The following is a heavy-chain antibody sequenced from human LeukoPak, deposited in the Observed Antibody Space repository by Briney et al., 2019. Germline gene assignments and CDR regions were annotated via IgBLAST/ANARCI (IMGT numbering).Heavy chain of an antibody. CDR3: AKEVTMVRGVTVGYYYYMDV. CDR1: GFTFSNYG. Sequence: GGSLRLSCAASGFTFSNYGMSWVRQAPGKGLEWVSAISGSGGSTYYADSVKGRFTISRDNSKNTLYLQMNSLRAEDTAVYYCAKEVTMVRGVTVGYYYYMDVWGKGTTVTISS. J-gene: IGHJ6*03. CDR2: ISGSGGST. V-gene: IGHV3-23*01. D-gene: IGHD3-10*01.